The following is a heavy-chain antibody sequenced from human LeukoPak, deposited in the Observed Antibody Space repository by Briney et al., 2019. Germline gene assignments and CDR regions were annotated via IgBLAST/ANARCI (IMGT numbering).Heavy chain of an antibody. CDR1: GGSISNYY. CDR2: IFYSANT. Sequence: SETLSLTCTVAGGSISNYYWSWIRQPPGKGLEWIGFIFYSANTNYNPSLKRRVTISIDTSKSQFSLKLSSVTAADTAVYYCASPGIIRAGTDRVFDYWGQGTLVTVSS. CDR3: ASPGIIRAGTDRVFDY. V-gene: IGHV4-59*01. D-gene: IGHD6-19*01. J-gene: IGHJ4*02.